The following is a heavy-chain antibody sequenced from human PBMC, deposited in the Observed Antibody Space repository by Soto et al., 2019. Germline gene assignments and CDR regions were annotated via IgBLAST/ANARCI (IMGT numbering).Heavy chain of an antibody. D-gene: IGHD2-8*02. Sequence: GGSLRISFAASGFIFSRYDMSWVRQAPGKGLEWVSTILVDGRTFYVDSVKGRFTISRDSSQNTVYLQMNSLTAGDTALYYCAKATATGGGAFDICGQGTLVTVSS. CDR2: ILVDGRT. V-gene: IGHV3-23*01. J-gene: IGHJ3*02. CDR1: GFIFSRYD. CDR3: AKATATGGGAFDI.